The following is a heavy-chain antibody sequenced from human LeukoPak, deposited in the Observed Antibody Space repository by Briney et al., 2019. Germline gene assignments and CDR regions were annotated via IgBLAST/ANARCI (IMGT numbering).Heavy chain of an antibody. CDR1: GFTFSSYS. J-gene: IGHJ4*02. D-gene: IGHD2-8*01. CDR2: ISSSSNYI. CDR3: ARDLYDGAAGYFDF. Sequence: GGSLRLSCAASGFTFSSYSMNWVRQAPGKGLDWVSSISSSSNYIYYADSLKGRFTISRDNAKNSLYLQMNSLRAEDTAVYYCARDLYDGAAGYFDFWGQGTLVTVSS. V-gene: IGHV3-21*01.